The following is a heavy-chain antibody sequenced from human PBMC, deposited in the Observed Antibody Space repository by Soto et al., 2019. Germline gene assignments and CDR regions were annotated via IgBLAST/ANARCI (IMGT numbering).Heavy chain of an antibody. CDR2: ISAYNGNT. CDR1: GYTFTIYG. CDR3: ARDPYCSGGSCYYYYYGMDV. V-gene: IGHV1-18*01. Sequence: QVQLVQSGAEVKKPGASVKVSCKASGYTFTIYGISWVRQAPGQGLEWMGWISAYNGNTNYAQKLQGRVTITTDTSTSRAYMELRSLSSDGTAVYYCARDPYCSGGSCYYYYYGMDVWGQGTTVTVSS. J-gene: IGHJ6*02. D-gene: IGHD2-15*01.